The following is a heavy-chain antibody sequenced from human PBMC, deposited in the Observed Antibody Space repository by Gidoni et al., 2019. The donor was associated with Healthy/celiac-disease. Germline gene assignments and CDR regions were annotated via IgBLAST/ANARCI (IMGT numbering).Heavy chain of an antibody. CDR3: AKGPVEMATITNY. J-gene: IGHJ4*02. Sequence: EVQLVESGGGLVQPGGSLRLSCVASGFTFISYAMSWVRQALGKGLGWVSAISGSGGSTYYADSVKGRFTIYRDNSKNTLYRQMNSLRAEDTAVYYCAKGPVEMATITNYWGQGTLVTVSS. D-gene: IGHD5-12*01. CDR2: ISGSGGST. V-gene: IGHV3-23*04. CDR1: GFTFISYA.